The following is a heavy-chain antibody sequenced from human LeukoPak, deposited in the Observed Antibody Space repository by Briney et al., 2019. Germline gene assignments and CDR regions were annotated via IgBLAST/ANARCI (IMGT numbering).Heavy chain of an antibody. J-gene: IGHJ4*02. CDR1: GGTFSSYA. Sequence: ASVKVSCKASGGTFSSYAISWVRQAPGQGLEWMGRIIPILGIANYAQKFQGRVTITADKSTSTAYMELSSLRSEDTAVYYCARDSRGIAVAGSYWGQGTLVTVSS. V-gene: IGHV1-69*04. CDR3: ARDSRGIAVAGSY. D-gene: IGHD6-19*01. CDR2: IIPILGIA.